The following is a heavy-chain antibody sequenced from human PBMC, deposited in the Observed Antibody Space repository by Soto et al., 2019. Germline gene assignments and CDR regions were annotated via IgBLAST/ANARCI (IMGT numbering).Heavy chain of an antibody. J-gene: IGHJ5*02. CDR1: GYSFTSYY. Sequence: ASVKVSCKASGYSFTSYYMHWVRQAPGQGLEWMGIINPSGGRTRYAQKFQGRVTMTRDTSTSTVYMELSSLRSEDTAVYYCARDPVESYYDSSPLNWFDPWGQGNMVTV. D-gene: IGHD3-22*01. CDR2: INPSGGRT. CDR3: ARDPVESYYDSSPLNWFDP. V-gene: IGHV1-46*01.